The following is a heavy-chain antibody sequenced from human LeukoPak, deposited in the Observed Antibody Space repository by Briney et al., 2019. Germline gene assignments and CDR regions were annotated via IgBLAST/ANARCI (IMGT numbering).Heavy chain of an antibody. V-gene: IGHV1-2*04. J-gene: IGHJ4*02. CDR2: INPNSGGT. CDR1: GYTFTDYY. CDR3: ARAGTVEMTPLDY. D-gene: IGHD5-24*01. Sequence: GASVKVSCKASGYTFTDYYMHWVRQAPGQGLEWMGWINPNSGGTNYAQKFQGWVTMTRDTSISTAYMELSRLRSDDTAVYYCARAGTVEMTPLDYWGQGTLVTVSS.